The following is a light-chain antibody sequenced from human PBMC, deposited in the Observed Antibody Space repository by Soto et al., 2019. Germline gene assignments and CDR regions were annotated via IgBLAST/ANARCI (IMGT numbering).Light chain of an antibody. CDR3: LLSYRGVRV. J-gene: IGLJ3*02. CDR1: TGTVTSSHF. CDR2: DTS. V-gene: IGLV7-46*01. Sequence: QTVVTQEPSLTVSPGGTVTLTCGSSTGTVTSSHFPYWFQQKSGQAPRTLIYDTSNTQSWTPARFSGSLLGGKAALTLAGAQPEDEADYYCLLSYRGVRVFGGGTKLPS.